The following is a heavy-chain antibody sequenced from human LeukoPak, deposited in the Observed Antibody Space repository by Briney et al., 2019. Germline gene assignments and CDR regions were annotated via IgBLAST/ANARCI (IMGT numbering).Heavy chain of an antibody. CDR2: IKQDGSEK. J-gene: IGHJ4*02. D-gene: IGHD2-15*01. Sequence: GGSLRLSCAASGFTFSSYWMSWVRQAPGKGLEWVANIKQDGSEKNYVDSVKGRFTISRDNAKNSLYLQMNSLRAEDTAVHYCTRGYSAYIYWGQGTLVTVSS. V-gene: IGHV3-7*04. CDR3: TRGYSAYIY. CDR1: GFTFSSYW.